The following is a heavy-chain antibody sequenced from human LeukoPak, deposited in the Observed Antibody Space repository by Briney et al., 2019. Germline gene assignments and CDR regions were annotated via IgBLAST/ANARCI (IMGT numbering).Heavy chain of an antibody. CDR1: GFTFSSYA. CDR3: ARGEDNADEYLREDY. J-gene: IGHJ4*02. V-gene: IGHV3-23*01. D-gene: IGHD3-16*01. Sequence: GGSLRLSCAASGFTFSSYAMSWVRQAPGKGLEWVSAISGSGGSTYYADSVKGRFTISRDNAKNSLYLQMNRVGAEDTAVYYCARGEDNADEYLREDYWGQGILVTVSS. CDR2: ISGSGGST.